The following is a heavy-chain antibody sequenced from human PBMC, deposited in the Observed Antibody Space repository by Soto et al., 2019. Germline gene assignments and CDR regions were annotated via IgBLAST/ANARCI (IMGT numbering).Heavy chain of an antibody. CDR2: IERDDDDK. J-gene: IGHJ6*02. Sequence: FVPTRGQPIVALRMTCTFSGFSLTIPGMCVSCIRQSPGKALEWLALIERDDDDKYYSTSLKTRLTISKDTRKNQVVLTMANMDPADTATYYCARSIRGPRRFNGMDVWGQGTTVTVSS. D-gene: IGHD1-20*01. CDR3: ARSIRGPRRFNGMDV. V-gene: IGHV2-70*13. CDR1: GFSLTIPGMC.